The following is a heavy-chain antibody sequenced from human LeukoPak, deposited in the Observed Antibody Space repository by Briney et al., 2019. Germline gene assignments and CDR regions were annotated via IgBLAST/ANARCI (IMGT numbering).Heavy chain of an antibody. Sequence: GGSLRLSCAASGFNFDDYGMSWVRQAPGKGLDWVSGINWNGGGTGYADSVKGRFTISREYAKNSLYLQMNSLKAEDTALYYCARGPLQTIPTSKIVVYYYPFDYWGQGTLVTVSS. V-gene: IGHV3-20*04. CDR1: GFNFDDYG. D-gene: IGHD3-22*01. J-gene: IGHJ4*02. CDR3: ARGPLQTIPTSKIVVYYYPFDY. CDR2: INWNGGGT.